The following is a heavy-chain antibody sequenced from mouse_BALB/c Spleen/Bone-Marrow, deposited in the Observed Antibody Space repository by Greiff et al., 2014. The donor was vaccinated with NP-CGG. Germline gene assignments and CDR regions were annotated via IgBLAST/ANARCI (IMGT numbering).Heavy chain of an antibody. J-gene: IGHJ2*01. CDR1: GFTFSSYT. CDR2: ISNGGGIT. CDR3: ARHYGSAVFYFDY. D-gene: IGHD1-1*01. V-gene: IGHV5-12-2*01. Sequence: VPLKQAGGGVVQPGGALKISCATSGFTFSSYTMSLGRLTPKTRLEGGAYISNGGGITYYSDTVKGRFTISRNNAKNTLYLQMNSLKSEDTAMYYCARHYGSAVFYFDYWGQGTTLTVSS.